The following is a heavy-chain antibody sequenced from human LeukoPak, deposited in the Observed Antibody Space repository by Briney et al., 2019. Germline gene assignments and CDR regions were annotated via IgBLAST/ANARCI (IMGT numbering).Heavy chain of an antibody. CDR3: ARDLLVGATSRCFDY. J-gene: IGHJ4*02. CDR1: GFTFSSYS. D-gene: IGHD1-26*01. CDR2: ISSSSSYI. Sequence: GGSLRLSCAASGFTFSSYSMNWVRQAPGKGLEWVSSISSSSSYIYYADSVKGRFTISRDNAKNSLYLQMNSLRAEDTAVYYCARDLLVGATSRCFDYWGQGTLVTVSS. V-gene: IGHV3-21*01.